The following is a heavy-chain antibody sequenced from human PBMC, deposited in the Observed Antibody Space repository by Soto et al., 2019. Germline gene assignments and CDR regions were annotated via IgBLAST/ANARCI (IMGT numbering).Heavy chain of an antibody. CDR3: ARASFFGVGVV. CDR1: GGSISSYY. Sequence: PSETLSLTCTVSGGSISSYYWSWIRQPPGKGLEWIGYIYYSVSTNYNPSLKSRVTISVDTSKNQFSLKLSSVTAADTAVYYCARASFFGVGVVWGEGTTVSISP. V-gene: IGHV4-59*01. J-gene: IGHJ6*04. CDR2: IYYSVST. D-gene: IGHD3-3*01.